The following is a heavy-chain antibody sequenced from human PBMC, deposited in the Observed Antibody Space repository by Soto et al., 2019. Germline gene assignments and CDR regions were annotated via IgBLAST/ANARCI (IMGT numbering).Heavy chain of an antibody. CDR2: ISAYNGNT. CDR3: GRGWFGVFVYYFAH. D-gene: IGHD3-10*01. Sequence: ASVKVSCKASGYTFTSYGISWVRQAPGQGLEWMGWISAYNGNTNYAQKLQGRVTMTTDTSTSTAYMELRSLGSDDTAVYYCGRGWFGVFVYYFAHWGQGTLVTVYS. V-gene: IGHV1-18*01. CDR1: GYTFTSYG. J-gene: IGHJ4*02.